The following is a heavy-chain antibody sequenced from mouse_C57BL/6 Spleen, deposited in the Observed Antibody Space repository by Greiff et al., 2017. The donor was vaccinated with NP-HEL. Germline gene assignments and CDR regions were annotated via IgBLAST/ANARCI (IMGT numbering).Heavy chain of an antibody. CDR1: GYTFTDYE. CDR2: IDPETGGT. D-gene: IGHD2-5*01. J-gene: IGHJ2*01. Sequence: VQLQQSGAELVRPGASVTLSCKASGYTFTDYEMHWVKQTPVHGLEWIGAIDPETGGTAYNQKFKGKAILTADKSSSTAYMELRSLTSEDSAVYYCTRFYSNYPFDYWGQGTTLTVSS. CDR3: TRFYSNYPFDY. V-gene: IGHV1-15*01.